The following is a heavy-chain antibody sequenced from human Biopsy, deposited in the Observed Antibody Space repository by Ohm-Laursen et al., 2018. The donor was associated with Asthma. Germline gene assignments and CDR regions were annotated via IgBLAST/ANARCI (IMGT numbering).Heavy chain of an antibody. Sequence: GTLSLTCSVYGGSISSFYWSWIRQSPEKGLEWMGYVYWTVSTNYNPSLKSRITMSVDTSKNRMFLELTSVTAADTAIYYCVRAVRNEQWLAPFDYWGQEKPVTVSS. V-gene: IGHV4-59*01. CDR2: VYWTVST. CDR3: VRAVRNEQWLAPFDY. CDR1: GGSISSFY. J-gene: IGHJ4*02. D-gene: IGHD6-19*01.